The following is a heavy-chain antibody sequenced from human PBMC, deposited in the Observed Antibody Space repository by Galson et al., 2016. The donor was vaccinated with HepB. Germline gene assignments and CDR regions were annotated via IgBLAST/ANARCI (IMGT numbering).Heavy chain of an antibody. CDR1: GFTFSATG. J-gene: IGHJ6*03. D-gene: IGHD3-3*01. CDR2: ISMSGNSR. CDR3: AKDLSSTYYDFWSGYRPDYYYMDV. Sequence: SLRLSCAGSGFTFSATGMTWARQAPGKGLECVSSISMSGNSRDYADSVKGRFTISRDDSKNTLYPQMNSLRAEDTAVYYCAKDLSSTYYDFWSGYRPDYYYMDVWGKGTTVTVSS. V-gene: IGHV3-23*01.